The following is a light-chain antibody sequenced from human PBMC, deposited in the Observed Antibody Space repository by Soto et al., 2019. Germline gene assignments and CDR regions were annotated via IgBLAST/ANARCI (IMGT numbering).Light chain of an antibody. J-gene: IGKJ4*01. CDR1: QGISSY. Sequence: IQMTQSPSSLSASTGDRVTITCRASQGISSYLAWYQQKPGKAPKLLIYAASTLQSGVPSRFSGSGSGTDFTLTIGCLQSEDFATYYCQQYYSYPLTFGGGTKVDIK. V-gene: IGKV1-8*01. CDR3: QQYYSYPLT. CDR2: AAS.